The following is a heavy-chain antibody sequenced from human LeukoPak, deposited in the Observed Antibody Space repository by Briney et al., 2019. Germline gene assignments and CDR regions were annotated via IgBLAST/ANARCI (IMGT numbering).Heavy chain of an antibody. D-gene: IGHD1-14*01. V-gene: IGHV3-9*01. Sequence: SLRLSCAASGFTFDDYAMHWVRQAPGKGLEWVSGISWNSGSIGYADSVKGRFTISRDNAKNSLYLQMNSLRAEDTAVYYCARDGTLYYYYGMDVWGQGTTVTVSS. CDR2: ISWNSGSI. CDR3: ARDGTLYYYYGMDV. J-gene: IGHJ6*02. CDR1: GFTFDDYA.